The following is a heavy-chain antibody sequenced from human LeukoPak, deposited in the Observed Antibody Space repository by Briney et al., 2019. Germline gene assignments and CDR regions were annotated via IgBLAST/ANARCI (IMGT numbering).Heavy chain of an antibody. CDR1: GGSISSGSYY. CDR2: IYTSGST. Sequence: SETLSLTXTVSGGSISSGSYYWSWIRQPAGKGLEWIGRIYTSGSTNYNPSLKSRVTISVDTSKNQFSLKLSSVTAADTAVYYCARGVRAAASDYWGQGTLVTVSS. D-gene: IGHD6-13*01. V-gene: IGHV4-61*02. CDR3: ARGVRAAASDY. J-gene: IGHJ4*02.